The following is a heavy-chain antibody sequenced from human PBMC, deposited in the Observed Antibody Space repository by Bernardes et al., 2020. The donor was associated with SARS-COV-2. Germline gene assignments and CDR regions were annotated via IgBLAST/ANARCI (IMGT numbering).Heavy chain of an antibody. D-gene: IGHD3-16*01. CDR2: IKGDGSTT. Sequence: GSLRLSCAASGFTFSNYLFSWVRQAPGKGLVWVSRIKGDGSTTNYADSVKGRFTISRDNARNTLFLQMNSLTAEDTAKYFCAKDKVTYSSDEFDIWGQGTMVTVSS. CDR1: GFTFSNYL. J-gene: IGHJ3*02. V-gene: IGHV3-74*01. CDR3: AKDKVTYSSDEFDI.